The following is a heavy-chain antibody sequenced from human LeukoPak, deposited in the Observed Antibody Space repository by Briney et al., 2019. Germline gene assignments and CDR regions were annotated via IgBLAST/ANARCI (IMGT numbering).Heavy chain of an antibody. J-gene: IGHJ4*02. D-gene: IGHD1-14*01. CDR2: IQYDDSEK. CDR3: VRNQLYNNNGLH. CDR1: GLTFTFSTSG. Sequence: PGGSLRLSCAASGLTFTFSTSGMHWVRQAPGKGLEWVAFIQYDDSEKSYADSVKGRFTTSRDNSKNTLYLQVNSLRAEDAAVYYCVRNQLYNNNGLHWGQGTLVTVSS. V-gene: IGHV3-33*05.